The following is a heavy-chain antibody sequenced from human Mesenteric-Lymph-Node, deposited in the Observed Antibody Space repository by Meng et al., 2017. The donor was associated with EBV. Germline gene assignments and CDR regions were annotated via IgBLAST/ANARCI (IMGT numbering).Heavy chain of an antibody. CDR1: GGSFSGYH. J-gene: IGHJ4*02. CDR2: INYSGST. V-gene: IGHV4-34*01. D-gene: IGHD5-18*01. CDR3: ARGYPPGYSYGRPHDY. Sequence: GQLRRGGAGLLKPCGSPSPPCGVYGGSFSGYHWSWIRQPPGKGLEWIGEINYSGSTNYNPSLKSRVTLSVDTSKNQFSLNLNSVTAADTAVYYCARGYPPGYSYGRPHDYWGQGTLVTVSS.